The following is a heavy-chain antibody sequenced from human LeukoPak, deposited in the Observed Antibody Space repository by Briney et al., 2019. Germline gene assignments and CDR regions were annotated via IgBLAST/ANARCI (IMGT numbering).Heavy chain of an antibody. V-gene: IGHV1-69*04. Sequence: ASVKVSCKASGGTFSSYAISWVRQAPGQGLEWMGRIIPILGIANYAQKFQGRVTITADKSTSTAYMELSSLISEDTAVYYCASGRNSGTYYDIPWGQGTLVTVSS. CDR1: GGTFSSYA. D-gene: IGHD3-9*01. CDR2: IIPILGIA. CDR3: ASGRNSGTYYDIP. J-gene: IGHJ5*02.